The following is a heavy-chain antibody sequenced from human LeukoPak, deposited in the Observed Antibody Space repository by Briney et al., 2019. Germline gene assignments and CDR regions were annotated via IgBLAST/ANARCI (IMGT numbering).Heavy chain of an antibody. CDR3: ARDRRDYYDSRPALGY. V-gene: IGHV1-18*01. D-gene: IGHD3-22*01. CDR1: GYTFSNYG. CDR2: ISTNKGNT. J-gene: IGHJ4*02. Sequence: GASVKVSCKASGYTFSNYGISWVRQAPGQGLEWMGWISTNKGNTKSAQKNQGRVTMTTDTSTSTVHMELRSLRSDDTAVYYCARDRRDYYDSRPALGYWGQGTLVTVSS.